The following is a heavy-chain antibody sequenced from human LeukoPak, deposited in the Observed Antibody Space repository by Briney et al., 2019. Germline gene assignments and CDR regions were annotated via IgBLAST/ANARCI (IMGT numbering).Heavy chain of an antibody. J-gene: IGHJ4*02. D-gene: IGHD3-22*01. CDR2: ISAYNGNT. V-gene: IGHV1-18*01. CDR3: ARGLSYYYDSSGYYYDHFDY. Sequence: GASVKVSCKASGYTFTSYGISWVRQAPGQGLEWMGWISAYNGNTNYAQKLQGRVTMTTDTSTSTAYMELRSLRSDDTAVYYCARGLSYYYDSSGYYYDHFDYWGQGTLVTVSS. CDR1: GYTFTSYG.